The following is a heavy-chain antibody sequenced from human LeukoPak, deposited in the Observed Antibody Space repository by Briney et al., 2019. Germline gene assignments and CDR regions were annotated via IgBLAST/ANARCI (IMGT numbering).Heavy chain of an antibody. D-gene: IGHD2-2*01. V-gene: IGHV1-2*02. CDR1: GYTFTGYY. J-gene: IGHJ6*02. Sequence: VASVKASCKASGYTFTGYYMHWVRQAPGQGLEWMGWINPNSGGTNYAQKFQGRVTMTRDTSISTAYMELSRLRSDDTAVYYCARDLGYCSSTSCYVSYYYGMDVWGQGTTVTVSS. CDR3: ARDLGYCSSTSCYVSYYYGMDV. CDR2: INPNSGGT.